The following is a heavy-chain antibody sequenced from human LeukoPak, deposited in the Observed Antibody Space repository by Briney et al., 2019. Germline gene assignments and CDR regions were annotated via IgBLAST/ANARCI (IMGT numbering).Heavy chain of an antibody. CDR2: IYPGGET. V-gene: IGHV3-53*01. Sequence: PGGSVGLSCAASGFTVSSNYMSWVRQAPGKGLEWVSVIYPGGETYYADFVKGRFTISRDNSKNTLYLQMNSLRAEDTAAYYCASPISGQSFDIWGQGTMVTVSS. J-gene: IGHJ3*02. D-gene: IGHD6-19*01. CDR3: ASPISGQSFDI. CDR1: GFTVSSNY.